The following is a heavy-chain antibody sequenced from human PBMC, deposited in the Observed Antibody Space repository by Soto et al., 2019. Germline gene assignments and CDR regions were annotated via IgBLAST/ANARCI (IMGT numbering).Heavy chain of an antibody. V-gene: IGHV1-3*04. CDR2: IDTVTGNT. J-gene: IGHJ4*02. CDR3: ASYGSGSYYY. D-gene: IGHD3-10*01. Sequence: ASVKASCKAPGYTFNTYAIYWLRQATGQRLEWMGWIDTVTGNTKYSQKFQGRVTFTRDISASTAYMELSTLRPEDTAIYYCASYGSGSYYYWGQGSPVTVSS. CDR1: GYTFNTYA.